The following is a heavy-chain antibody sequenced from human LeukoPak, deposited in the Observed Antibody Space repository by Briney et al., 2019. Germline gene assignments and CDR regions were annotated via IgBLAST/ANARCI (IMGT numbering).Heavy chain of an antibody. J-gene: IGHJ4*02. Sequence: GGSLRLSCAASGFTFSSHGMSWVRQAPGKGLEWVSSISSSSSYIYYADSVKGRFTISRDNAKNSLYLQMNSLRAEDTAVYYCARGMVRGVITTYWGQGTLVTVSS. CDR3: ARGMVRGVITTY. D-gene: IGHD3-10*01. CDR1: GFTFSSHG. V-gene: IGHV3-21*01. CDR2: ISSSSSYI.